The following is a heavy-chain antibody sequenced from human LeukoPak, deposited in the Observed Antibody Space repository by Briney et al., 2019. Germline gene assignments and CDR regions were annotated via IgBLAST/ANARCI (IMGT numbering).Heavy chain of an antibody. D-gene: IGHD1-26*01. CDR3: TRGAPQADVFDI. V-gene: IGHV3-15*01. J-gene: IGHJ3*02. Sequence: GGSLRLSCAASGFTFSVTWMSWVRQAPGRGLEWVGRFKSKVAGGTADYAAPVAGRFTISRDDSKNMLYLQMNSLKTEDTGVYYCTRGAPQADVFDIWGQGTMVTVSS. CDR1: GFTFSVTW. CDR2: FKSKVAGGTA.